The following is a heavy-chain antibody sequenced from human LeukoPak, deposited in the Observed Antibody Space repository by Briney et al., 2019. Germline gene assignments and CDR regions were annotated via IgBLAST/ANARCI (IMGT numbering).Heavy chain of an antibody. Sequence: GGTLRLSCAASGFTFSSYGMSWVRQAPGKGLEWVSAISGSGGSTYYADSVKGRFTISRDNSKNTLYLQMNSLRAEDTAVYYCAKGLITMIVVVPFDYWGQGTLVTVSS. D-gene: IGHD3-22*01. CDR2: ISGSGGST. CDR3: AKGLITMIVVVPFDY. CDR1: GFTFSSYG. V-gene: IGHV3-23*01. J-gene: IGHJ4*02.